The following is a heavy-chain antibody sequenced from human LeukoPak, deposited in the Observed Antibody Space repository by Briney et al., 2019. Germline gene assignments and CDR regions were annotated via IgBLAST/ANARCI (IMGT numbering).Heavy chain of an antibody. J-gene: IGHJ4*02. V-gene: IGHV4-59*08. D-gene: IGHD6-19*01. Sequence: SETLSLTCTVSGGSISGYYWSWIRQPPGKGLEWIGYIFYSGSTSYNPSLKSRLTISVDTSKNQFSLKLTSVAAADTAVYYCARHYSSGWDLDYWGQGTLVTVSS. CDR2: IFYSGST. CDR1: GGSISGYY. CDR3: ARHYSSGWDLDY.